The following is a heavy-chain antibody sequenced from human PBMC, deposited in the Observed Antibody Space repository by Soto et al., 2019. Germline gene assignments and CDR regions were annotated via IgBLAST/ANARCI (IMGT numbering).Heavy chain of an antibody. CDR3: ARHRYYDSSGYDAFDI. J-gene: IGHJ3*02. Sequence: PGESLKFSCKGSGYSFTIYWISWVRQMPGKGLEWMGRIDPSDSYSNYSPSFQGHVTISADKSISTAYLHWSSLKASDTAMYYCARHRYYDSSGYDAFDIWGQGTMVTVSS. D-gene: IGHD3-22*01. CDR1: GYSFTIYW. CDR2: IDPSDSYS. V-gene: IGHV5-10-1*01.